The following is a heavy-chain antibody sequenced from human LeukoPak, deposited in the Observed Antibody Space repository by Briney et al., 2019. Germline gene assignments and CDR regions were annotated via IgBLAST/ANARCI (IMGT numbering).Heavy chain of an antibody. CDR2: ISAYNGNT. J-gene: IGHJ4*02. CDR3: ARDREELAPFDY. D-gene: IGHD6-6*01. CDR1: GYTFTIYG. V-gene: IGHV1-18*01. Sequence: ASVTVSCTASGYTFTIYGISWVRQAPGQGLEWMGWISAYNGNTNYAQKLQGRVTMTTDTSTSTAYMELRSLRSDDTAVYYCARDREELAPFDYWGQGTLVTVSS.